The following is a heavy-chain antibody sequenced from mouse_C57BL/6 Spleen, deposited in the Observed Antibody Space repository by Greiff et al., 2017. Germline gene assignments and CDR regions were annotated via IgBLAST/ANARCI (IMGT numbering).Heavy chain of an antibody. D-gene: IGHD2-4*01. Sequence: QVQLQQSGAELVKPGASVKISCKASGYAFSSYWMNWVKQRPGKGLEWIGQIYPGDGDTNYNGKFKGKATLTADKSSSTAYMQLSSLTSEDSAVYFCARSARYDYDGRGIDYWGQGTTLTVSS. J-gene: IGHJ2*01. CDR1: GYAFSSYW. CDR3: ARSARYDYDGRGIDY. V-gene: IGHV1-80*01. CDR2: IYPGDGDT.